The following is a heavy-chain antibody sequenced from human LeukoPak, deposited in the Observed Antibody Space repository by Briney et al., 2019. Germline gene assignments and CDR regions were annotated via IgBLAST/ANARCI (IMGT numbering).Heavy chain of an antibody. CDR2: ISGSGGGT. J-gene: IGHJ5*02. CDR3: AKAGGCGSGSYLTWFDP. V-gene: IGHV3-23*01. Sequence: GGSLRLSCAASGFTFSSYGMSWVRQAPGKGLEWVSGISGSGGGTNYADSVKGRFTISRDNSKNTLYLQMSSLRAEDTAVYYCAKAGGCGSGSYLTWFDPWGQGTLVTVSS. D-gene: IGHD3-10*01. CDR1: GFTFSSYG.